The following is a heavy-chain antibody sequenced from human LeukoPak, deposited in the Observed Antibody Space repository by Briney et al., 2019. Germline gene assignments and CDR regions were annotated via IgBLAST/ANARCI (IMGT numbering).Heavy chain of an antibody. CDR3: ARAGGSYYYYGMDV. D-gene: IGHD1-26*01. CDR1: GFTFSSYS. Sequence: GGSLRLSCAASGFTFSSYSMSWVRQAPGKGLEWVSVIYSGGSTYYADSVKGRFTISRHNSKNTLYLQMNSLRAEDTAVYYCARAGGSYYYYGMDVWGQGTTVTVSS. J-gene: IGHJ6*02. V-gene: IGHV3-53*04. CDR2: IYSGGST.